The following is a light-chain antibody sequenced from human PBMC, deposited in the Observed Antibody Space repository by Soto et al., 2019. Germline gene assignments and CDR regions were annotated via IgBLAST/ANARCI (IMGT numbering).Light chain of an antibody. CDR3: AAWDAILNGVL. CDR2: SYN. J-gene: IGLJ2*01. CDR1: SSNIGSNT. Sequence: QSVLTQPPSASGTPGQRVIISCSGSSSNIGSNTVNWYQQIPGTAPKLLIYSYNQRPSGVPDRFSGSKSDTSASLAISGLQSEDEAEYYCAAWDAILNGVLFGGGTKLTV. V-gene: IGLV1-44*01.